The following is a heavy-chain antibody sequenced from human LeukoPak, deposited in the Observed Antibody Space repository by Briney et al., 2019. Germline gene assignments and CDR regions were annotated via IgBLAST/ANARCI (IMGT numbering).Heavy chain of an antibody. V-gene: IGHV1-69*05. J-gene: IGHJ5*02. CDR2: IFPIFGTA. D-gene: IGHD6-19*01. Sequence: AASVKVSCKASVGTFSSYGISWVRQAPGQGLEWMGRIFPIFGTANYAQKFQGRVTITTDESTSTAYMELRSLRSEDTAVYYCARSSMAVAGIYNWFDPWGQGTLVTVSS. CDR1: VGTFSSYG. CDR3: ARSSMAVAGIYNWFDP.